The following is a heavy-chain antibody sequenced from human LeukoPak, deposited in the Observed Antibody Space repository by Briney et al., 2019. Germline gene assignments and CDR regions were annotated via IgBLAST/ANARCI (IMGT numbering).Heavy chain of an antibody. CDR2: ISSSSSYI. CDR1: GFTFSSCS. V-gene: IGHV3-21*01. Sequence: GGSLRLSCAASGFTFSSCSMNWVRQAPGKGLEWVSSISSSSSYIYYADSVKGRFTISRDNAKNSLYLQMNSLRAEDTAVYYCAREGANWGSKGAFDIWGQGTMFTVSS. J-gene: IGHJ3*02. CDR3: AREGANWGSKGAFDI. D-gene: IGHD7-27*01.